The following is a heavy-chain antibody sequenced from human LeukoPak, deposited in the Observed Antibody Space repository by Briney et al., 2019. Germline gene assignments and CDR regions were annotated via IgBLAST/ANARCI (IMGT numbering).Heavy chain of an antibody. D-gene: IGHD3-10*01. CDR1: GFIFSSYA. J-gene: IGHJ4*02. CDR3: AKDRLLWFGESKDYFDY. CDR2: ISGSGGTT. V-gene: IGHV3-23*01. Sequence: PGGSLRLSCAASGFIFSSYAMSWVRQAPGKGLEWVSGISGSGGTTYYADSVKGRFTISRDNSRNTLYLQMNSLRAEDTAVYYCAKDRLLWFGESKDYFDYWGQGTLVTVSS.